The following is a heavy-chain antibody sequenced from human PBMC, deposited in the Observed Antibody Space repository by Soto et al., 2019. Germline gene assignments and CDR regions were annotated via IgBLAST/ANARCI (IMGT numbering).Heavy chain of an antibody. CDR1: GGTFSSYA. J-gene: IGHJ6*02. CDR3: ARSITGTVSYYYGRDV. Sequence: QVQLVQSGAEVKKPGSSVKVSCKASGGTFSSYAISWVRQAPGQGLEWMGGIIPIFGTANYAQKFQGRVTITADESTSTGYMELSSLRSEDTAVYYCARSITGTVSYYYGRDVWGQGTTVTFSS. D-gene: IGHD1-20*01. CDR2: IIPIFGTA. V-gene: IGHV1-69*12.